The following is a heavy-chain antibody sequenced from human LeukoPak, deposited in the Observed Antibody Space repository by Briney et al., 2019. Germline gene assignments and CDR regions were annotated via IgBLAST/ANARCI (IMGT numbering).Heavy chain of an antibody. V-gene: IGHV4-59*04. CDR1: GGSLSGYF. CDR2: IFYSGSI. J-gene: IGHJ4*02. Sequence: PSETLSLTCAVSGGSLSGYFWTWIRQPPGKGLEWIGTIFYSGSIYNNPSLKSRVTMSLDTSKNQFSLRLRSVTAADTAFYYCARVFRFSYFDYWGQGALITVS. D-gene: IGHD3-10*01. CDR3: ARVFRFSYFDY.